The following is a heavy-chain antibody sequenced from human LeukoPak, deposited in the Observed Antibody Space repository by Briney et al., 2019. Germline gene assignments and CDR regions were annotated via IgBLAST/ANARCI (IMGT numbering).Heavy chain of an antibody. V-gene: IGHV1-18*01. CDR2: INPDNGNT. D-gene: IGHD2-2*01. J-gene: IGHJ4*02. Sequence: ASVKVSCKASGYPFTRYGISWVRQAPGQGLEWMGWINPDNGNTKYAQKVQGRVTMTTDTSTSTAHMELRSLRSDDTAVYYCATYYCSTTSCYPYLFDYWGQGTLVTVSS. CDR3: ATYYCSTTSCYPYLFDY. CDR1: GYPFTRYG.